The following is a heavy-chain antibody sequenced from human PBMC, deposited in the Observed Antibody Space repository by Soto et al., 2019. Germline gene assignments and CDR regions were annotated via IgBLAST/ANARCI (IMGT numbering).Heavy chain of an antibody. CDR1: GGSISSYY. D-gene: IGHD6-19*01. CDR3: ARRQWLVAYFDY. V-gene: IGHV4-59*08. CDR2: IYYSGST. Sequence: SETLSLTCTVYGGSISSYYWSWIRQPPGKGLEWIGYIYYSGSTNYNPSLKGRVTISVDTSKNQFSLKLSSVTAADTAVYYCARRQWLVAYFDYWGQGTLVTVSS. J-gene: IGHJ4*02.